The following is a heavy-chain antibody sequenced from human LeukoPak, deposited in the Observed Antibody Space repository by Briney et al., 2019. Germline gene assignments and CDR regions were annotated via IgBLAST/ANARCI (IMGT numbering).Heavy chain of an antibody. Sequence: ASVKISCKASGYSFTSYGISWVRQAPGQGLEWMGWISTYAGNTNYAQKVQDRVTMTTDSSTSTAYMELRSLRSDDTAVYYCARETTMIVVALHYWGQGTLVTVSS. J-gene: IGHJ4*02. CDR1: GYSFTSYG. D-gene: IGHD3-22*01. CDR3: ARETTMIVVALHY. V-gene: IGHV1-18*04. CDR2: ISTYAGNT.